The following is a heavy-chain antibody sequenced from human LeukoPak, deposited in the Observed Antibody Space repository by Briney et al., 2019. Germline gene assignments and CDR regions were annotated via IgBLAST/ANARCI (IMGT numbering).Heavy chain of an antibody. CDR2: INPNSGDT. V-gene: IGHV1-2*02. Sequence: ASVKVSCKTSGFTXIGYFIHWVRQAPGQGLEWMGWINPNSGDTDIVQKFQGRLTMTRDKATTTTYMEVSSLRSDDTAVYFCAGPRGYSGYDRDGAFDIWGQGTMVTVSS. CDR3: AGPRGYSGYDRDGAFDI. D-gene: IGHD5-12*01. J-gene: IGHJ3*02. CDR1: GFTXIGYF.